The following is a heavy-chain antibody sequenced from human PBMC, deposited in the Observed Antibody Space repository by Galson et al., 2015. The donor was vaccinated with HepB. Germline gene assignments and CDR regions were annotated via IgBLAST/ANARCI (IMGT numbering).Heavy chain of an antibody. CDR2: ISGSTYTT. J-gene: IGHJ4*02. V-gene: IGHV3-23*01. CDR3: AKELQYFDWLSEVSAGGIEY. CDR1: GFTFSNYA. D-gene: IGHD3-9*01. Sequence: SLRLSCAASGFTFSNYAMSWVRQAPGKGLEWVSAISGSTYTTYHADSVKGRFTISRDNSQDTLYLQMNSLRAEDTAMYYCAKELQYFDWLSEVSAGGIEYWGQGTLVTVSS.